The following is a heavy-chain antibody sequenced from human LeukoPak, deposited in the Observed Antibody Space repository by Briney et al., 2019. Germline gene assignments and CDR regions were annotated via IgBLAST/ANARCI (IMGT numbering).Heavy chain of an antibody. CDR2: MNPNSDNT. CDR3: ARPTSYHDSSGYPDAFDI. CDR1: GYTFTSYG. J-gene: IGHJ3*02. V-gene: IGHV1-8*03. Sequence: ASVKVSCKTSGYTFTSYGISWVRQAPGQGLEWMGWMNPNSDNTGYAQKFQGRITITRNTSISTAYMELSSLRPEDTAVYYCARPTSYHDSSGYPDAFDIWGQGTMVTVSS. D-gene: IGHD3-22*01.